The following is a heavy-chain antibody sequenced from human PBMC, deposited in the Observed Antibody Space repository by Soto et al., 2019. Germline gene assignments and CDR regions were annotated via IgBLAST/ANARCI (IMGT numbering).Heavy chain of an antibody. V-gene: IGHV4-34*01. J-gene: IGHJ6*02. D-gene: IGHD5-12*01. CDR2: INHSGST. Sequence: SETLSLTCAVYGGSFSGYYWSWIRQPPGKGLEWIGEINHSGSTNYNPSLKSRVTISVDTSKNQFSLKLSYVTAADTAVYYCGTGLQTSGMDVWGQGTTVTVSS. CDR1: GGSFSGYY. CDR3: GTGLQTSGMDV.